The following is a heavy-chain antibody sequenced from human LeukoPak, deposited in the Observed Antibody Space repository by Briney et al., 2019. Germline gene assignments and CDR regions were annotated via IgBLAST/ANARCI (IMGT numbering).Heavy chain of an antibody. D-gene: IGHD6-13*01. V-gene: IGHV4-39*07. CDR1: GGSISSSSYY. CDR3: ARGPLRYSSSWPG. Sequence: SETLSLTCTVSGGSISSSSYYWGWIRQPPGKGLEWIGEINHSGSTNYNPSLKSRVTISVDTSKNQFSLKLSSVTAADTAVYYCARGPLRYSSSWPGWGQGTLVTVSS. CDR2: INHSGST. J-gene: IGHJ4*02.